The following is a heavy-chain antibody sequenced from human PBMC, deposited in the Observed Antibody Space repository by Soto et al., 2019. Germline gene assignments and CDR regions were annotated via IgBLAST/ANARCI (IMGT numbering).Heavy chain of an antibody. V-gene: IGHV2-5*02. Sequence: ESGPTKVKPRQTLTLTCTFSGFSLTTSGVGVGWIRQSPGKAPEWLALIYWDDDKRYSPSLKSRLTITKDTSKNQVVLTMADLDPADTATYYCAHRVLRTVFGLVTTTAIYFDFWGQGTPVAVSS. CDR2: IYWDDDK. CDR3: AHRVLRTVFGLVTTTAIYFDF. D-gene: IGHD3-3*01. J-gene: IGHJ4*02. CDR1: GFSLTTSGVG.